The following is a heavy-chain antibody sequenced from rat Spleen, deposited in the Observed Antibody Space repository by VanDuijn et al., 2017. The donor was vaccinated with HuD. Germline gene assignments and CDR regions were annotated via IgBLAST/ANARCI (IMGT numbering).Heavy chain of an antibody. CDR2: IWTGGGT. CDR1: GLSLTSNS. V-gene: IGHV2-47*01. J-gene: IGHJ2*01. CDR3: ARVGNYGGPMDY. Sequence: QVQLKESGPGLVQSSQTLSLTCTVSGLSLTSNSVSWIRQVPGKGLEWMGVIWTGGGTDYNSALESRLSISRDTSKSQVFLKMNSLQTEDIATYYCARVGNYGGPMDYWGQGVMVTVSS. D-gene: IGHD1-11*01.